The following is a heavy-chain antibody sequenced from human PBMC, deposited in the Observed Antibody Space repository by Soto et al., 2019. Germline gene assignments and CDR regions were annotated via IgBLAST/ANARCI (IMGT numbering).Heavy chain of an antibody. CDR3: AKNLGNGWFDY. Sequence: GGALRLPYLASGFTLCSYWMSWVRQAPGKGLEWVANIKEDGSARYYVGSVRGRFTVSRDNDKKSLYLQMNSLRAEDTAVYYCAKNLGNGWFDYWGQGTPVTVSS. V-gene: IGHV3-7*05. CDR2: IKEDGSAR. J-gene: IGHJ4*02. D-gene: IGHD6-19*01. CDR1: GFTLCSYW.